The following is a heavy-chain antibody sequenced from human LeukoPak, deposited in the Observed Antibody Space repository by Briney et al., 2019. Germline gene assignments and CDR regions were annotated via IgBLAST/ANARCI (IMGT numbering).Heavy chain of an antibody. V-gene: IGHV4-59*01. J-gene: IGHJ6*02. CDR2: IYYSGTT. D-gene: IGHD1-26*01. Sequence: PSVTLSLTCTVSGGSISSYYWSWIRQPPGKGLEWIGYIYYSGTTNYNPSLKSRVTISVDTSKNQFSLMLSTGTAADTAVYYCARTFSGSYYYYGMDVWGQGTTVTVSS. CDR3: ARTFSGSYYYYGMDV. CDR1: GGSISSYY.